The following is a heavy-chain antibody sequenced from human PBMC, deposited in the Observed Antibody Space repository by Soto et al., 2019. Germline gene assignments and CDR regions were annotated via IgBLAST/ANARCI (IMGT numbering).Heavy chain of an antibody. Sequence: ASVKVSCKASGYTFTSYYMHWVRQAPGQGLEWMGIINPSGYGTSYAQKFQGRVTMTRDTSTTTFYMDLSSLRSEDTAVYFCARDAVVVPSALYYFDYWGQVTLVTVSS. CDR2: INPSGYGT. D-gene: IGHD2-2*01. J-gene: IGHJ4*02. CDR1: GYTFTSYY. V-gene: IGHV1-46*01. CDR3: ARDAVVVPSALYYFDY.